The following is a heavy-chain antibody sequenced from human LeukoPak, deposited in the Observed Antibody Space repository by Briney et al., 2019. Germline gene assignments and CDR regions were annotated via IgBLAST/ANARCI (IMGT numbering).Heavy chain of an antibody. CDR3: ARHYGP. CDR2: IYYSAST. V-gene: IGHV4-39*01. D-gene: IGHD3-10*01. J-gene: IGHJ4*02. Sequence: SDTLSLTCTLSGGSITSSSYYWGRLRQPPGRGLELIGGIYYSASTYYNTSLKSRVTISVDTSKNQFSLKLNSVTAKDRAVYFCARHYGPWGQGTLVTVSS. CDR1: GGSITSSSYY.